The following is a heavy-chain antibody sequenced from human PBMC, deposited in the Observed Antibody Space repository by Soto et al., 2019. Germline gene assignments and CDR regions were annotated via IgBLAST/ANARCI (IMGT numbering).Heavy chain of an antibody. CDR2: ISSSSSTI. Sequence: GGSLRLSCAASGVTFTSYSMNWVRQAPGKGLEWVSLISSSSSTIYYADSVKGRFTISRDNAKNSLYLQMNSLRDEDTAVYYCARDRGYTYGYDFWGQGALVTVSS. D-gene: IGHD5-18*01. CDR3: ARDRGYTYGYDF. V-gene: IGHV3-48*02. CDR1: GVTFTSYS. J-gene: IGHJ4*02.